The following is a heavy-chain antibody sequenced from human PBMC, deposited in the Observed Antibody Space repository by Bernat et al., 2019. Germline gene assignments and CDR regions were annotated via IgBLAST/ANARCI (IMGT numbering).Heavy chain of an antibody. CDR2: LSGDGTST. Sequence: EVQLLDSGGGLVQPGGSLRLSCAASGFNFYKHAMNWVRQAPGRGLEWVSSLSGDGTSTFYADAVRGRFTISRDNSKNTLYLQMNSLGPEDTAIYHCARDPPGGVIRGGRAFDVWGPGTTVAVSS. J-gene: IGHJ3*01. CDR1: GFNFYKHA. V-gene: IGHV3-23*01. D-gene: IGHD2-15*01. CDR3: ARDPPGGVIRGGRAFDV.